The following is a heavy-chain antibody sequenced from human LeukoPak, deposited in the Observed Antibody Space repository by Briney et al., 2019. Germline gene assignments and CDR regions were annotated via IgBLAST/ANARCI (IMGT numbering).Heavy chain of an antibody. Sequence: GGSLRLSCAASGFIFSINWMSWVRQAPGKGLEWVANIKRDGSEKYYVDSVKGRFTISRDNSKNSLSLQMNSLTSEDTALYYCATERQKYFDYWGQGSLVTVSS. V-gene: IGHV3-7*03. CDR2: IKRDGSEK. CDR3: ATERQKYFDY. CDR1: GFIFSINW. J-gene: IGHJ4*02.